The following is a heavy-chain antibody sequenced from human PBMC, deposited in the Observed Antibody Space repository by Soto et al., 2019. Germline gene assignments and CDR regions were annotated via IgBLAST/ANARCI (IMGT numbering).Heavy chain of an antibody. D-gene: IGHD7-27*01. V-gene: IGHV4-59*01. Sequence: SETLSLTCTVSGGSISSYYWSCIRQPPGRGLEWIGYIYYSGSTNYNPSLKSRATISVDTSKSQCSLKLTSVTAADSAVYFCARTVMPVGNLAAFDHWGQGVLVTVSS. CDR1: GGSISSYY. J-gene: IGHJ4*02. CDR2: IYYSGST. CDR3: ARTVMPVGNLAAFDH.